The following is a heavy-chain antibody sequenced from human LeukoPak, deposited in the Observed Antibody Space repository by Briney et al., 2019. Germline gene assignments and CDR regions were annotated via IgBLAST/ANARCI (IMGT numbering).Heavy chain of an antibody. V-gene: IGHV3-23*01. CDR3: ADMVRGVIVFGMDL. J-gene: IGHJ6*02. D-gene: IGHD3-10*01. CDR1: GSPFRRFA. Sequence: GGSLRLSCAASGSPFRRFAMSWVRQAPGKGLEWVSGISIGGTNTYYADSVKGRFTISRDDSKNTLHLQMNSLRAEDTAVYYCADMVRGVIVFGMDLWGQGTTVTVSS. CDR2: ISIGGTNT.